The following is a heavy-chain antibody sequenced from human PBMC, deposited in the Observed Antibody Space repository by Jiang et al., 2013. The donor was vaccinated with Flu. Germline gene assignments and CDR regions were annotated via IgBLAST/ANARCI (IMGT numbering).Heavy chain of an antibody. CDR2: ISYSGST. CDR3: ARPGHYASFDY. J-gene: IGHJ4*02. D-gene: IGHD3-10*01. Sequence: LLKPSETLSLTCTVSGDSISSSNYYWGWIRQPPGKGLEWIGSISYSGSTHYNPSLKSRVTISVDTSKNQFSLKLSSVTAADTAVYYCARPGHYASFDYWGQGTLVTVSS. V-gene: IGHV4-39*01. CDR1: GDSISSSNYY.